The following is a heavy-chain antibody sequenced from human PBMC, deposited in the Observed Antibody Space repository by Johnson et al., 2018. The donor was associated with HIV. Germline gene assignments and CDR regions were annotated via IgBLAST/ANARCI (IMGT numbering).Heavy chain of an antibody. V-gene: IGHV3-74*01. CDR2: INSDGSST. CDR1: GFTFSDYY. Sequence: VQLVESGGGLVKPGGSLRLSCAASGFTFSDYYMSWIRQAPGKGLVWVSRINSDGSSTSYADSVKGRFTISRDNAKNTLYLQVNSLRPEDTAVYYCVRDTAMVHDAFDIWGQGTMVTVSS. J-gene: IGHJ3*02. CDR3: VRDTAMVHDAFDI. D-gene: IGHD5-18*01.